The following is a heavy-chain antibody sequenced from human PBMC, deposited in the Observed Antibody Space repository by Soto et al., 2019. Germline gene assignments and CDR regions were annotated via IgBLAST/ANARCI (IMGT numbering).Heavy chain of an antibody. D-gene: IGHD5-18*01. CDR2: ISYDGSLQ. CDR1: GFAFSSYG. J-gene: IGHJ4*02. CDR3: VSDRGYGHASVPYS. Sequence: QAQLVESGGGVVQPGRSLRLSCAASGFAFSSYGMHWVRQAPGTGLEWVAVISYDGSLQHYADSVKGRFTISRDNSKNTVLRRMSSLRAEDTAVYYCVSDRGYGHASVPYSWGQGTLVSVSS. V-gene: IGHV3-30*03.